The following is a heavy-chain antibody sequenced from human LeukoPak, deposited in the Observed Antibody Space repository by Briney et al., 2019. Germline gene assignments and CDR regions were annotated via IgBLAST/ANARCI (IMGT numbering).Heavy chain of an antibody. CDR2: IYWDDDK. CDR1: GFSLSTCGVG. Sequence: SGPTLVKPTQTLTLTCTFSGFSLSTCGVGVGWIRQPPGKALELLALIYWDDDKRYSPSLKSRLTITKDTSKNQVVLTMTNMEPVDTATYYFAHRRSSGWYFDYWGQGTLVTVSS. V-gene: IGHV2-5*02. J-gene: IGHJ4*02. CDR3: AHRRSSGWYFDY. D-gene: IGHD6-19*01.